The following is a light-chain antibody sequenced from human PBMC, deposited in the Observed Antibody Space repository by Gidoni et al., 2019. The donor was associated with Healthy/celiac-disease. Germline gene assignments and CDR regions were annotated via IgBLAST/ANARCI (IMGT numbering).Light chain of an antibody. Sequence: EIVLTQSPATLSLSPGERATLSCRASQSFSSYLAWYQQKPGPAPRLLIYDASNRATGIPARSSGSGSGTDFTLTISSLEPEDFAVYYCQQRSNWPLTFGGGTKVEIK. J-gene: IGKJ4*01. CDR2: DAS. CDR3: QQRSNWPLT. CDR1: QSFSSY. V-gene: IGKV3-11*01.